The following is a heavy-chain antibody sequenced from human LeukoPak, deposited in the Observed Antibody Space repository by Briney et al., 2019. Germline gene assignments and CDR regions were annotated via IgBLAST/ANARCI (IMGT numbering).Heavy chain of an antibody. CDR2: IRNKANSYTT. D-gene: IGHD3-10*01. CDR1: GFTFSDHY. V-gene: IGHV3-72*01. Sequence: GSLRLSCAASGFTFSDHYMDWVRQAPGKGLEWVGRIRNKANSYTTEYAASVKGRFTISRDDSKNSMYLQMNSLTTEDTAFYFCAKDRANYYAFDHWGQGTLVTVS. CDR3: AKDRANYYAFDH. J-gene: IGHJ4*02.